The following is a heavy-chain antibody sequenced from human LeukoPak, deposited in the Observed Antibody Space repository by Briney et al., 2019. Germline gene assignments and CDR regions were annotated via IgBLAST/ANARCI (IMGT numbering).Heavy chain of an antibody. V-gene: IGHV1-8*01. J-gene: IGHJ5*02. CDR2: MNPNSGDT. CDR3: ARRPGYSSGWSTGMPKGWFDP. Sequence: ASVKVSCKTSGYTFTSYDINWVRQATGQGLEWMGWMNPNSGDTGYAQKFQGRVTMTRNTSINTAYMELSSLRSEDTAVYYCARRPGYSSGWSTGMPKGWFDPWGQGNLVTVSS. D-gene: IGHD6-19*01. CDR1: GYTFTSYD.